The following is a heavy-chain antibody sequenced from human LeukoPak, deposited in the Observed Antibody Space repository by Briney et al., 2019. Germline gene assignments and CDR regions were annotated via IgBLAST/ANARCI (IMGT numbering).Heavy chain of an antibody. D-gene: IGHD2-21*02. J-gene: IGHJ3*02. V-gene: IGHV4-38-2*02. Sequence: PSQTLSLTCTVSGYSISSGFPWGWIRQPPGKGLGWIGSKYHTRSTYYNPSLRSRGTISLDTSKNQCALKLSSVTAADTAVYYCARDGQLCSGSHCYSVDIWGQGTMVTVSS. CDR2: KYHTRST. CDR1: GYSISSGFP. CDR3: ARDGQLCSGSHCYSVDI.